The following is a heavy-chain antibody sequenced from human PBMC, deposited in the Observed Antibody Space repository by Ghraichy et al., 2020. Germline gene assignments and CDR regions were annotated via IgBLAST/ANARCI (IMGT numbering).Heavy chain of an antibody. CDR2: ISSSSESI. J-gene: IGHJ5*02. CDR3: ARRRGTLVSAPWFDL. D-gene: IGHD2/OR15-2a*01. Sequence: GKSLNISCAASGYIFSGYHMIWVRQAPGKGLEWVSYISSSSESIYYADSVKGRFTISRDNAENSLYLQMHSLRDDDTAVYYCARRRGTLVSAPWFDLWGQGTLVTVS. V-gene: IGHV3-48*02. CDR1: GYIFSGYH.